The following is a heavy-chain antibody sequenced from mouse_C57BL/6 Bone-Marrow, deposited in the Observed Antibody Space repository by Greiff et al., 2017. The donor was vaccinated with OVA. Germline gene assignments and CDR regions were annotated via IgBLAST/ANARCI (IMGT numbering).Heavy chain of an antibody. CDR2: IRNKANGYTT. V-gene: IGHV7-3*01. Sequence: EVKLVESGGGLVQPGGSLSLSCAASGFTFTDYYMSWVRQPPGKALEWLGFIRNKANGYTTEYSATVKGPFTISRDKSQSILYLQMNALRAEDSATYYCARWGYLAWFAYWGQGTLVTVSA. CDR3: ARWGYLAWFAY. D-gene: IGHD3-1*01. CDR1: GFTFTDYY. J-gene: IGHJ3*01.